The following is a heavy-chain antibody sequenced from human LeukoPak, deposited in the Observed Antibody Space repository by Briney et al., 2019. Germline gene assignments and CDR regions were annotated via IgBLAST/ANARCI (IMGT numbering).Heavy chain of an antibody. CDR2: ISGSGGST. J-gene: IGHJ5*02. CDR3: AKDHPLFDP. CDR1: GFPFSSYA. V-gene: IGHV3-23*01. Sequence: AGGSLRLLCAASGFPFSSYAMRWVRQAPGEGLEWVSAISGSGGSTYYADSVKGRFTISRDNSKNTLYLQMNSLRAEDTAVYYCAKDHPLFDPWGQGTLVTVSS.